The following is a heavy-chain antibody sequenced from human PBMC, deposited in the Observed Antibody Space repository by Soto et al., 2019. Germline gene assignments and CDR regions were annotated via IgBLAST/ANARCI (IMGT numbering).Heavy chain of an antibody. CDR2: ISPEGSTM. CDR1: GFAFSAHW. J-gene: IGHJ4*02. CDR3: VRDHVTPGLYFDK. Sequence: GGSLRLSCSASGFAFSAHWMTWVRQTPGKGLEWVANISPEGSTMYYVDSAKGRFTISRDNAKNLLYLQMNSLTVGDTAVYSCVRDHVTPGLYFDKWGQGTLVTVSS. D-gene: IGHD2-8*02. V-gene: IGHV3-7*01.